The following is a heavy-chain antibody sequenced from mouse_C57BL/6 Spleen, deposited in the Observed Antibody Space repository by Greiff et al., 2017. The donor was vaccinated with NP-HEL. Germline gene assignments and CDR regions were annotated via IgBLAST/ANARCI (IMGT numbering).Heavy chain of an antibody. J-gene: IGHJ1*03. V-gene: IGHV5-16*01. CDR1: GFTFSDYY. CDR2: INYDGSST. CDR3: ARDPFAYFDV. Sequence: EVMLVESEGGLVQPGSSMKLSCTASGFTFSDYYMAWVRQVPEKGLEWVANINYDGSSTYYLDSLKSRFIISRENAKNILYLQMSSLKSEDTATYYGARDPFAYFDVWGTGTTVTVSS.